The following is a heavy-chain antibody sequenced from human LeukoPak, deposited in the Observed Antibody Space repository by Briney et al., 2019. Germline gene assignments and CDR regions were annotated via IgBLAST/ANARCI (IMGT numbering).Heavy chain of an antibody. D-gene: IGHD2-2*02. CDR3: ARYQADIVVVPAAIDYYYMDV. V-gene: IGHV4-61*02. J-gene: IGHJ6*03. CDR2: IYTSGST. CDR1: GGSISSGSHY. Sequence: ASETLSLTCTVSGGSISSGSHYWSWIRQPAGKGLEWIGRIYTSGSTNYDPSLKSRVTISVDTSKNQFSLKLSSVTAADTAVYYCARYQADIVVVPAAIDYYYMDVWGKGTTVTVSS.